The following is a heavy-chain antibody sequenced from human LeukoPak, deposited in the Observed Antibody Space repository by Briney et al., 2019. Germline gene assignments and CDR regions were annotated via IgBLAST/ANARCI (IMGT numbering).Heavy chain of an antibody. V-gene: IGHV3-9*01. CDR3: ARNSGYSNAPDYYFDY. CDR2: IIWNSKNI. Sequence: GRSLTLSCAPSGFSFDDYAMHWVRQAPGKGLEWVAAIIWNSKNIDYADSVKGRFTISRDSAKNSLYLQMDSLRAEDTALYYCARNSGYSNAPDYYFDYWGQGTLVTVSS. CDR1: GFSFDDYA. D-gene: IGHD5-18*01. J-gene: IGHJ4*02.